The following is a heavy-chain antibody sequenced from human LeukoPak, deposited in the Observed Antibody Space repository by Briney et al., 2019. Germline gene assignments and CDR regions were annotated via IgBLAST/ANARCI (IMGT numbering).Heavy chain of an antibody. D-gene: IGHD5-18*01. CDR1: GGSISSSSYY. CDR3: AAGDTWIQLCLNY. CDR2: IYYSGST. V-gene: IGHV4-39*01. J-gene: IGHJ4*02. Sequence: SETLSLTCTVSGGSISSSSYYWGWIRQPPGKGLEWIGSIYYSGSTYYNPSLKSRVTISVDTSKNQFSLKLSSVTAADTAVYYCAAGDTWIQLCLNYWGQGTLVTVSS.